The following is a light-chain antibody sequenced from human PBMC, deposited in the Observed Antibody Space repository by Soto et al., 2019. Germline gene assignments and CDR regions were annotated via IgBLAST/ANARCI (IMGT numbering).Light chain of an antibody. CDR1: QSVSSNY. CDR2: DAS. V-gene: IGKV3D-20*01. Sequence: IGLTQSPSALSLSPGQRAALSCWASQSVSSNYLAWYQQKPGLAPRLLIYDASRRATGIPDRFSGSGSGADFILSISRLEPEDFAVYYCQQYGSSPWTFGQGTKVDNK. CDR3: QQYGSSPWT. J-gene: IGKJ1*01.